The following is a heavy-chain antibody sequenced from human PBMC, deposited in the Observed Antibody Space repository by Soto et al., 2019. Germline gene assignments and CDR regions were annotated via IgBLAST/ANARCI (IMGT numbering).Heavy chain of an antibody. J-gene: IGHJ6*02. V-gene: IGHV3-30-3*01. Sequence: GGSLRLSCAASGFTFSSYAMHWVRQAPGKGLEWVAVISYDGSNRYYADSVKGRFTISRDNSKNTLYLQMNSLRAEDTAVYYCAREGHVLRFLEWLLSTHYGMDVWGQGTTVTVSS. CDR1: GFTFSSYA. D-gene: IGHD3-3*01. CDR3: AREGHVLRFLEWLLSTHYGMDV. CDR2: ISYDGSNR.